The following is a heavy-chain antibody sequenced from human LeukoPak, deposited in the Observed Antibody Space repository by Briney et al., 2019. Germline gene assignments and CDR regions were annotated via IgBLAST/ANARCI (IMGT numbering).Heavy chain of an antibody. CDR1: DDSVSRFY. CDR2: IYTNGTT. V-gene: IGHV4-59*02. D-gene: IGHD6-13*01. J-gene: IGHJ4*02. CDR3: ARDPLAAAGDDY. Sequence: SETLSLTCSVSDDSVSRFYWSWIRQTPGKRLEWIGTIYTNGTTHYNPSLKSRVSISVGSKNQFHLNVRYVTAADTAMYYCARDPLAAAGDDYWGQGTLVTVSS.